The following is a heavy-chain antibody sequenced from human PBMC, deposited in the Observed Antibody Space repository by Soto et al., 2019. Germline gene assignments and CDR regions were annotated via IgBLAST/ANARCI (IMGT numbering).Heavy chain of an antibody. CDR2: ISGYNGNK. CDR1: GYTFTTSG. V-gene: IGHV1-18*01. D-gene: IGHD2-21*01. Sequence: QIQLLQSGAEVKPPGASVKVSCKASGYTFTTSGISWVRQAPGQGLEWMGWISGYNGNKYYAQRLQGRVTMTTDTSTGTVYMELRSLRSDDTAVYFCARQYCGGNCYTHDPIDMSGQGTMVTVSS. CDR3: ARQYCGGNCYTHDPIDM. J-gene: IGHJ3*02.